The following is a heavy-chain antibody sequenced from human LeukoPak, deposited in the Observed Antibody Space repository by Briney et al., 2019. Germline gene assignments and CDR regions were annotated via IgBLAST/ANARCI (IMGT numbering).Heavy chain of an antibody. CDR2: VYSGGST. CDR1: GFIVTNNY. D-gene: IGHD2-8*01. Sequence: GGSLRLSCTASGFIVTNNYINWVRQAPGKGLEWVSLVYSGGSTYYADSVKGRFTISRDNSKNMVYLQMNSLRAEVTAMYYCARDPPAVLIDTYGWGQGTLVTVSS. V-gene: IGHV3-66*01. CDR3: ARDPPAVLIDTYG. J-gene: IGHJ4*02.